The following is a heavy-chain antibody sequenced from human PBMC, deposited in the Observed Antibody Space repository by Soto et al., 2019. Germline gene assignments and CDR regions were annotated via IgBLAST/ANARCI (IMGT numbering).Heavy chain of an antibody. D-gene: IGHD3-22*01. V-gene: IGHV4-31*03. Sequence: PSETLSLTCTVSGGSISSGGYYWSWIRQHPGKGLEWIGYIYYSGSTYYNPSLKSRVTISVDTSKNQFSLKLSPVTAADTAVYYCAGGVRGYDSSGYSFDYWGQGTLVTVSS. CDR2: IYYSGST. CDR3: AGGVRGYDSSGYSFDY. CDR1: GGSISSGGYY. J-gene: IGHJ4*02.